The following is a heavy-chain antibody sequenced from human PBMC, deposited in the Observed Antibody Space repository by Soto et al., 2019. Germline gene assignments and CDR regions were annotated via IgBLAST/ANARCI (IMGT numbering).Heavy chain of an antibody. V-gene: IGHV3-48*01. J-gene: IGHJ6*02. CDR1: GFTFSSYS. CDR3: TTAYCSSTSCQVGYYYYYYGMDV. D-gene: IGHD2-2*01. Sequence: GGSLRLSCAASGFTFSSYSMNWVRQAPGKGLEWVSYISSSSSTIYYADSVKGRFTISRDNAKNSLYLQMNSLKTEDTAVYYCTTAYCSSTSCQVGYYYYYYGMDVWGQGTTVTVSS. CDR2: ISSSSSTI.